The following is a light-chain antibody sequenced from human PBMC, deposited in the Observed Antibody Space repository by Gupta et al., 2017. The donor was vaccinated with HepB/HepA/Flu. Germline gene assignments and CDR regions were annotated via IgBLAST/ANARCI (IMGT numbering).Light chain of an antibody. Sequence: DIQMTQSPSSVSASVGDRVTITCLASQNVNRWLAWYQQKPGKAPKLLIYPTSSLQTGVPSRFSGSGSGTDFTLTISSLQPEDSATYYCLQATNFPITFGGGTRLEIK. V-gene: IGKV1-12*01. CDR1: QNVNRW. CDR3: LQATNFPIT. CDR2: PTS. J-gene: IGKJ4*01.